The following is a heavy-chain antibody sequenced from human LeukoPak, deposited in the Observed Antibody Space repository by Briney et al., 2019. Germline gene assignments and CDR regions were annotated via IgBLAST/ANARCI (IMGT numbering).Heavy chain of an antibody. J-gene: IGHJ4*02. CDR2: INHSGST. V-gene: IGHV4-34*01. D-gene: IGHD3-10*01. CDR1: GGSLSGYY. CDR3: AAGRYYYGSGMVY. Sequence: SETLSLTCAVYGGSLSGYYWSWLRQPPGKGLEGMGEINHSGSTNYNPSLKSRVTISVAPSKNQFSLKLSSVTAADTAVYYCAAGRYYYGSGMVYWGQGTLVTVSS.